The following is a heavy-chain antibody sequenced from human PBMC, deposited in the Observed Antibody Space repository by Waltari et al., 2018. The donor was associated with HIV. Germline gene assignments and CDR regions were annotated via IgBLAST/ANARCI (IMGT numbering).Heavy chain of an antibody. V-gene: IGHV1-2*05. CDR2: GNPKTGGT. Sequence: QVHLVQSGAEVKKAGDSVRVSCRTSGFRLNDSFIHWVRQAPGQGLEWVGSGNPKTGGTKYLVALQVKAAMTADTSRNSVSFTLSGPRPHETVGLFWAREKIWKVRSCFDGLDFRGQGTFITVFS. D-gene: IGHD3-3*01. CDR1: GFRLNDSF. J-gene: IGHJ1*01. CDR3: AREKIWKVRSCFDGLDF.